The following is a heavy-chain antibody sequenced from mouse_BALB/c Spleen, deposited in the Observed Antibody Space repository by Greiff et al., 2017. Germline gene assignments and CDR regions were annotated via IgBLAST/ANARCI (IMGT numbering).Heavy chain of an antibody. J-gene: IGHJ3*01. CDR2: IYPGSGST. Sequence: LQQPGSELVRPGASVKLSCKASGYTFTSYWMHWVKQRPGQGLEWIGNIYPGSGSTNYDEKFKSKATLTVDTSSSTAYMQLSSLTSEDSAVYYCTIGFYYGSSYPWFAYWGQGTLVTVSA. D-gene: IGHD1-1*01. V-gene: IGHV1S22*01. CDR1: GYTFTSYW. CDR3: TIGFYYGSSYPWFAY.